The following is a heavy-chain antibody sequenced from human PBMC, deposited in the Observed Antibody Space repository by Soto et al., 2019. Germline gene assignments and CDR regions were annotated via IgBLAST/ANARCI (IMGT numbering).Heavy chain of an antibody. CDR2: ISYSGST. V-gene: IGHV4-59*01. CDR1: GGSISSYY. J-gene: IGHJ4*02. Sequence: SETLSLTCTVSGGSISSYYWSWIRQPPGKGLEWIGYISYSGSTNYNPSLKSRVTISVDTSKNQLSLKLSSVTAADTAVYYCARVGRYYDSSGYSVDFWGQGTLVTVSS. CDR3: ARVGRYYDSSGYSVDF. D-gene: IGHD3-22*01.